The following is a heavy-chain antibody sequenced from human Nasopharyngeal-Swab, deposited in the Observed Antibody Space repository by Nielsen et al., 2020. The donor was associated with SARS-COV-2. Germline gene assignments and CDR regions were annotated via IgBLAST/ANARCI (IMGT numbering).Heavy chain of an antibody. CDR1: GFTFSSYG. D-gene: IGHD2-2*01. CDR2: IWYDGSNK. J-gene: IGHJ6*02. Sequence: GESLKISCVASGFTFSSYGMHWVRQAPGKGLEWVAVIWYDGSNKYYADSVKGRFTISRDNSKNTLYLQMNSLRAEDTAVYYCARDRYCSSTSCYELNYYYGMDVWGQGTTVTVSS. CDR3: ARDRYCSSTSCYELNYYYGMDV. V-gene: IGHV3-33*01.